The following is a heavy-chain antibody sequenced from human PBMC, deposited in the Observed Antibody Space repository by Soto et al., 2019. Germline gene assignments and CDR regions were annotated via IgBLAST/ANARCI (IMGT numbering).Heavy chain of an antibody. V-gene: IGHV3-21*06. CDR2: ISSTTNYI. J-gene: IGHJ4*02. CDR3: ARESEDLTSNFDY. CDR1: GFTFSKYG. Sequence: GGSLRLSCAASGFTFSKYGMHWVRQAPGKGLEWVSSISSTTNYIYYGDSMKGRFTISRDNAKNSLYLEMNSLRAEDTAVYYCARESEDLTSNFDYWGQGTLVTVSS.